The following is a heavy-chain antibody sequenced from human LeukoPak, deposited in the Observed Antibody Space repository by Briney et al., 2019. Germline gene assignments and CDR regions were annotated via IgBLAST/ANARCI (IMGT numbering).Heavy chain of an antibody. V-gene: IGHV3-23*01. CDR3: AKDVIPGDFWSGYLYYYYYYGMDV. D-gene: IGHD3-3*01. Sequence: GGSLRLSCAASGFTFSSYAMSWVRQAPGKGLEWVSAISGSGGSTYYADSVKGRFTISRDNSKNTLYLQMNSLRAEDTAVYYCAKDVIPGDFWSGYLYYYYYYGMDVWGQGTTVTVSS. CDR2: ISGSGGST. CDR1: GFTFSSYA. J-gene: IGHJ6*01.